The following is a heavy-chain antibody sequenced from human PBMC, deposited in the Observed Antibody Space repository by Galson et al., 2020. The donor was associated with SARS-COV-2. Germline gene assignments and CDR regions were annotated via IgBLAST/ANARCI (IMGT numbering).Heavy chain of an antibody. Sequence: GGSLRLSCAASGFTFSSYGMHWVRQAPGKGLEWVAVIWYDGSNKYYADSVKGRFTISRDNSKNTLYLQMNSLRAEDTAVYYCARDQSTSVYYYYYYMDVWGKGTTVTISS. J-gene: IGHJ6*03. D-gene: IGHD2-2*01. CDR1: GFTFSSYG. V-gene: IGHV3-33*01. CDR3: ARDQSTSVYYYYYYMDV. CDR2: IWYDGSNK.